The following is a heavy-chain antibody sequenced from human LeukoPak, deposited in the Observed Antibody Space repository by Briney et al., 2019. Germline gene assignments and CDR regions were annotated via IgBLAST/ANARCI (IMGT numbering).Heavy chain of an antibody. CDR3: AREHSYYDRSGYYYGSGYFDY. CDR2: IYYSGST. J-gene: IGHJ4*02. CDR1: GGSISSSSYY. V-gene: IGHV4-61*01. Sequence: PSETLSLTCTVSGGSISSSSYYWGWIRQPPGKGLEWIGYIYYSGSTNYNPSLKSRVIISVDTSKNQFSLKLSSVTAADTAVYSCAREHSYYDRSGYYYGSGYFDYWGQGTLVTVSS. D-gene: IGHD3-22*01.